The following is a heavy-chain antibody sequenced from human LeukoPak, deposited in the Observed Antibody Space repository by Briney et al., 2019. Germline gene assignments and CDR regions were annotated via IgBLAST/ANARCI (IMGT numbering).Heavy chain of an antibody. CDR3: VRADYNGGNPGSFDI. J-gene: IGHJ3*02. V-gene: IGHV4-39*07. Sequence: SETLTLTCTVSGASITIGAESYHWGWIRQPPGKGLEWIGTIYYTGISYYNPSLESRVTSSLDTSKNQFSLTLNSVTAADTAVYYCVRADYNGGNPGSFDIWGRGTMVTVSS. CDR2: IYYTGIS. CDR1: GASITIGAESYH. D-gene: IGHD2-8*01.